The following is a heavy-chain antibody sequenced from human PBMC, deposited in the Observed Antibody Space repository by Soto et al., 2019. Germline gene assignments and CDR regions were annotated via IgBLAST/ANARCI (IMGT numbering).Heavy chain of an antibody. Sequence: EVPLVESGGGLVQPGGSLRLSCAASGFTFSDHYMDWVRQAPGKGLEWVGRSRNKANSYTTEYAASVRGRFTISSDDSKNSLYLQMNSLKTEDTAVYYCARDLGSWGQGTLVTVSS. CDR1: GFTFSDHY. CDR3: ARDLGS. CDR2: SRNKANSYTT. J-gene: IGHJ5*02. V-gene: IGHV3-72*01.